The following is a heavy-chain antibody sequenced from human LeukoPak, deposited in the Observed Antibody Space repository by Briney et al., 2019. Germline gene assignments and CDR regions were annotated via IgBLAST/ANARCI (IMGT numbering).Heavy chain of an antibody. D-gene: IGHD2-15*01. Sequence: GSLRLSCAASGSTFNNYWIHWVRQAPGKGLVWLSRVNPAGVSTNYADSVKGRFTISRDNAKNMMYLQMNSLGAEDTAVYFCATEGPLPGGHDYWGQGTLVTVSP. V-gene: IGHV3-74*01. J-gene: IGHJ4*02. CDR3: ATEGPLPGGHDY. CDR1: GSTFNNYW. CDR2: VNPAGVST.